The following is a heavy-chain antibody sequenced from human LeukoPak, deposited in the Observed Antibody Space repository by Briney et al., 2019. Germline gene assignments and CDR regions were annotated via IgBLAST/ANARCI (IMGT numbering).Heavy chain of an antibody. CDR1: GGSISSSSYY. Sequence: PSETLSLTCTVSGGSISSSSYYWGWIRQPPGKGLEWIGSIYYSGSTYYNPSLKSRVTISVDTSKNQFSLKLSSVTAADTAVYYCARHRWRTIAAAARNWFDPWGQGTLVTVSS. D-gene: IGHD6-13*01. CDR3: ARHRWRTIAAAARNWFDP. CDR2: IYYSGST. V-gene: IGHV4-39*01. J-gene: IGHJ5*02.